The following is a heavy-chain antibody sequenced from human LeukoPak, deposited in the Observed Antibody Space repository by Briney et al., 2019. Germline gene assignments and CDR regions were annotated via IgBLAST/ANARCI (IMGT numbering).Heavy chain of an antibody. CDR1: GGTFSSYA. D-gene: IGHD2-2*01. J-gene: IGHJ4*02. Sequence: SVKVSCKASGGTFSSYAISWVRQAPGQGLEWMGGIIPIFGTANYAQKFQGRVTITADKSTSTAYMELSSLRSEDTAVYYCAREGYCSSTSCHPAQFDYWGQGTLVTVSS. CDR2: IIPIFGTA. V-gene: IGHV1-69*06. CDR3: AREGYCSSTSCHPAQFDY.